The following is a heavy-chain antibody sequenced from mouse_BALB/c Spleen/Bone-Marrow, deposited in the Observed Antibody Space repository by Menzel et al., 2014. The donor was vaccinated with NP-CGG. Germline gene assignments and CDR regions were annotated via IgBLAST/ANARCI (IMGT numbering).Heavy chain of an antibody. D-gene: IGHD1-1*01. CDR1: GFNIKDTY. CDR2: IDPANGNT. Sequence: EVQLVESGAELVKPGASVKLSCTASGFNIKDTYMHWVKQRPEQGLEWIGRIDPANGNTKYDPKFQGKATIIADTSSNTAYLQLSSLTSEDTAVYYCAIYYYGSSLFAYWGQWTLVTVSA. J-gene: IGHJ3*01. CDR3: AIYYYGSSLFAY. V-gene: IGHV14-3*02.